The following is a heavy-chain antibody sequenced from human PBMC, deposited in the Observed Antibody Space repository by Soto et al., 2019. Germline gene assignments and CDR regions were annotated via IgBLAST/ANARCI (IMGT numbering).Heavy chain of an antibody. CDR3: ARVVVVIPPGYYYAMDV. V-gene: IGHV3-33*05. Sequence: LRLSCAASGFTFSRYGMHWVRQAPGKGLEWVAVISYDGSNKYYADSVKGRFTISRDNSKNTLYLQMNSLRDEDTAVYYCARVVVVIPPGYYYAMDVWGQGTTVTVSS. J-gene: IGHJ6*02. CDR1: GFTFSRYG. CDR2: ISYDGSNK. D-gene: IGHD3-22*01.